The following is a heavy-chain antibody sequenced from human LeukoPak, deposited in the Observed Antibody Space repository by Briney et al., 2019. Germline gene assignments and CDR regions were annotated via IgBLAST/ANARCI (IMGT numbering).Heavy chain of an antibody. V-gene: IGHV5-51*01. Sequence: GESLKTSRKGSGNSFTNYWNGWGRPMSGKGPRWVGIIYPGDSDARYSPSFQGQVTISADKSISTAYLQWSSMKASDTAMYYCARRRDLYSGSYYPFDYWGQRTLVTVSS. D-gene: IGHD1-26*01. CDR2: IYPGDSDA. J-gene: IGHJ4*02. CDR1: GNSFTNYW. CDR3: ARRRDLYSGSYYPFDY.